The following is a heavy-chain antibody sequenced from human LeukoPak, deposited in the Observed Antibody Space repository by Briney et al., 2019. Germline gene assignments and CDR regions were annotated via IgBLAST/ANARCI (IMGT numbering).Heavy chain of an antibody. CDR3: ARGVGYNRFDY. Sequence: SETLSLTCTVSGGSISSGSYYWSWIRQPAGKGLEWIGSIYYSGSTYYNPSLKSRVTISVDTSKNQFSLKLSSVTAADTAVYHCARGVGYNRFDYWGQRTLVTVSS. CDR2: IYYSGST. CDR1: GGSISSGSYY. D-gene: IGHD3-10*01. V-gene: IGHV4-39*01. J-gene: IGHJ4*02.